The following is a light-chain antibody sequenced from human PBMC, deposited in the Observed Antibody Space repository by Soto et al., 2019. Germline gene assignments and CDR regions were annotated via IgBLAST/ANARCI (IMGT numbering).Light chain of an antibody. CDR2: DSS. Sequence: EIVLTQSPSTLSLSPGERASLSCRACQGVSICLAWYQQKPGQAPRLILFDSSYRATGIPARFSGSGSGTDFTLTISSLEPEDFAVYYCQQRSNWPLTFGGGTKVEIK. CDR3: QQRSNWPLT. V-gene: IGKV3-11*01. J-gene: IGKJ4*01. CDR1: QGVSIC.